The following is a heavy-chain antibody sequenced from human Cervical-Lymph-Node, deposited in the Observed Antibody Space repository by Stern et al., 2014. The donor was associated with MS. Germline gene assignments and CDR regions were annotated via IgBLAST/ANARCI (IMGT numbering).Heavy chain of an antibody. V-gene: IGHV4-31*03. CDR1: GGPISSDNYY. Sequence: QVQLQESGPGLVKPSQTLSLTCTASGGPISSDNYYWTRLPPHPGQGLEWIGHIYYSGTTYHNPSLKRRVSLTVDNSQNLVLLPLSSGTAADTAVYYCAGDHFTTSLDVWGHGTTVTVS. J-gene: IGHJ6*02. CDR2: IYYSGTT. D-gene: IGHD2-2*01. CDR3: AGDHFTTSLDV.